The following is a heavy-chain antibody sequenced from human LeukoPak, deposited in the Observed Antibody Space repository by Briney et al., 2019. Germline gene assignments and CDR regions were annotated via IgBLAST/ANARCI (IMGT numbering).Heavy chain of an antibody. CDR3: ARDTVYYDSSGYLGVFDY. Sequence: PSETLSLTCAVSVGSISSYYWSWIRQPAGKGLEWIGRIYTSWSTNYNPSLKSRVTISLDTSKNQFSLKLSSVTAADTAVYYCARDTVYYDSSGYLGVFDYWGQGTLVTVSS. CDR2: IYTSWST. V-gene: IGHV4-4*07. CDR1: VGSISSYY. D-gene: IGHD3-22*01. J-gene: IGHJ4*02.